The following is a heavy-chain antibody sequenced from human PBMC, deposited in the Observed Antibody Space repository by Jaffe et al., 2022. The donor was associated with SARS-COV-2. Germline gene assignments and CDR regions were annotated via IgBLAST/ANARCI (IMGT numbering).Heavy chain of an antibody. CDR1: GGSISSSSYY. J-gene: IGHJ3*02. Sequence: QLQLQESGPGLVKPSETLSLTCTVSGGSISSSSYYWGWIRQPPGKGLEWIGSIYYSGSTYYNPSLKSRVTISVDTSKNQFSLKLSSVTAADTAVYYCARHLWYYYDSSVRGAAFDIWGQGTMVTVSS. CDR3: ARHLWYYYDSSVRGAAFDI. V-gene: IGHV4-39*01. D-gene: IGHD3-22*01. CDR2: IYYSGST.